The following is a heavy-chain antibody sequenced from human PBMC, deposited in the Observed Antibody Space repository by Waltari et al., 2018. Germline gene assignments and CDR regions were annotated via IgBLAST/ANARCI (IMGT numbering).Heavy chain of an antibody. V-gene: IGHV3-23*01. CDR3: AKDAFAYKSSNYYYYYGMDV. Sequence: EVQLLESGGGLVQPGGSLRLSCAASGFTFSSYAMSWVRQAPGKGLEWVSAISGSGGSTYYADSVKGRFTISRDNSKNTLYLQMNSLRAEDTAVYYCAKDAFAYKSSNYYYYYGMDVWGQGTTVTVSS. CDR2: ISGSGGST. D-gene: IGHD6-6*01. J-gene: IGHJ6*02. CDR1: GFTFSSYA.